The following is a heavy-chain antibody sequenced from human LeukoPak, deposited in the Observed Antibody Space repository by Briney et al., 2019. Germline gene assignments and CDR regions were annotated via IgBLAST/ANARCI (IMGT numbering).Heavy chain of an antibody. CDR2: IKQDGSEK. Sequence: GGSLRLSCAASGFTFSSYWMSWVRQAPGKGLEWVANIKQDGSEKYYVDSVKGRFTISRDNAKNSLYLQMNSLRAEDTAVYYCARTTSLISGGYLLCDAFDIWGRGTMVTVSS. CDR1: GFTFSSYW. V-gene: IGHV3-7*01. D-gene: IGHD2-15*01. J-gene: IGHJ3*02. CDR3: ARTTSLISGGYLLCDAFDI.